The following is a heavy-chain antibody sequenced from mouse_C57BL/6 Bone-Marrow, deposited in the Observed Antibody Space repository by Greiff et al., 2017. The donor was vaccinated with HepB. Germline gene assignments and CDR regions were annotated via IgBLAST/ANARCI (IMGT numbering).Heavy chain of an antibody. CDR3: ARSGYYGSSYHWYFDV. J-gene: IGHJ1*03. CDR1: GYTFTDYY. Sequence: VQLQQSGPELVKPGASVKISCKASGYTFTDYYMNWVKQSHGKSLELIGDINPNNGGTSYNQKFKGKATLTVDKSSSTAYMELRSLTSEDSAVYYCARSGYYGSSYHWYFDVWGTGTTVTVSS. V-gene: IGHV1-26*01. CDR2: INPNNGGT. D-gene: IGHD1-1*01.